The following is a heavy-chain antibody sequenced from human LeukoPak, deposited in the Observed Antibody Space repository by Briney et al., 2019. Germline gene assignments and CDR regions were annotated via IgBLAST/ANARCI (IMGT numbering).Heavy chain of an antibody. D-gene: IGHD3-16*02. Sequence: SETLSLTCDVSGGSIDSTNWWNWVRQPPGKGLEWIGEIHHDGRINYNPSLKSRVTLSVDKSKNQFCLRLNSVTAADTAMYYCARSHDHLWGNYPDYWGQGTLVTVSS. CDR2: IHHDGRI. V-gene: IGHV4/OR15-8*01. CDR3: ARSHDHLWGNYPDY. CDR1: GGSIDSTNW. J-gene: IGHJ4*02.